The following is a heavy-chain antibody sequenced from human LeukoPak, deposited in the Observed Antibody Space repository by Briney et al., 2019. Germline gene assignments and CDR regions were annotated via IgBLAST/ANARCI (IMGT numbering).Heavy chain of an antibody. J-gene: IGHJ4*02. D-gene: IGHD5-18*01. CDR2: TFQGGGEI. Sequence: GRSLRLSCAASGFTFSSYGMHWVRQPPGKGLEWVSSTFQGGGEIHYADSVRGRFTISRDNSRSTLFLQMNSLRREDTAIYYCATYRQVMLPFESWGQGTLVTVSS. V-gene: IGHV3-33*08. CDR3: ATYRQVMLPFES. CDR1: GFTFSSYG.